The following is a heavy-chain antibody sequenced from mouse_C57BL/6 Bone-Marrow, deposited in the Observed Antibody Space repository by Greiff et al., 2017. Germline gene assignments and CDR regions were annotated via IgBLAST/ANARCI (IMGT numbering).Heavy chain of an antibody. Sequence: VQLQQSGAELVRPGASVKLSCTASGFNIKDDYMHWVKQRPEQGLEWIGWIDPENGDTEYASKFQSKATITADTSSNTAYLQLSSLTSEDTAVYYCTTITTVVADWYFDVWGTGTTVTVSS. V-gene: IGHV14-4*01. J-gene: IGHJ1*03. D-gene: IGHD1-1*01. CDR1: GFNIKDDY. CDR2: IDPENGDT. CDR3: TTITTVVADWYFDV.